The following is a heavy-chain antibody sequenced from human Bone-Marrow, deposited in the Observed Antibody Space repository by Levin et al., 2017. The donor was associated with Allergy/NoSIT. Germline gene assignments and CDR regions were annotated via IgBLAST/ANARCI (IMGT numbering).Heavy chain of an antibody. D-gene: IGHD2-15*01. CDR3: AKDEACSGSKCFTSYRHHYMDV. Sequence: GGSLRLSCAASGFTFSDYAIHWVRQAPGKGLEWVALISSDGSNAYYADSMNGRFTISRDNSRNTLFLRISSLREDDTAVYYCAKDEACSGSKCFTSYRHHYMDVWGKGTTVTVSS. V-gene: IGHV3-30*18. CDR2: ISSDGSNA. J-gene: IGHJ6*03. CDR1: GFTFSDYA.